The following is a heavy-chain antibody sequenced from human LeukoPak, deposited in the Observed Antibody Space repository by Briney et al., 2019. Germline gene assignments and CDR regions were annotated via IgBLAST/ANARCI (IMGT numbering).Heavy chain of an antibody. CDR2: INHSGST. Sequence: SETLSLTCAVYGGSFSGYYWSWIRQPPGKGLEWIGEINHSGSTNYNPSLKSRVTISVDTSKNQFSLKLSSVTAADTAVYYCAGGQSGPTVVTPVLVPFDYWGQGTLVTVSS. D-gene: IGHD4-17*01. CDR1: GGSFSGYY. CDR3: AGGQSGPTVVTPVLVPFDY. V-gene: IGHV4-34*01. J-gene: IGHJ4*02.